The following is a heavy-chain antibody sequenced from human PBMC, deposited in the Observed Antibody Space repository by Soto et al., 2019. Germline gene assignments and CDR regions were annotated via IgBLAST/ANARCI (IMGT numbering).Heavy chain of an antibody. CDR3: ARVLMVGSSGDNWFDP. Sequence: SETLSLTCTISGVSISSGGYYWSWIRQHPGKGLEWIGYIYYSGSTYYNPSLKSRVTISVDTSKNQFSLKLSSVTAADTAVYYCARVLMVGSSGDNWFDPWGQGTLVTVSS. CDR1: GVSISSGGYY. V-gene: IGHV4-31*03. J-gene: IGHJ5*02. D-gene: IGHD3-22*01. CDR2: IYYSGST.